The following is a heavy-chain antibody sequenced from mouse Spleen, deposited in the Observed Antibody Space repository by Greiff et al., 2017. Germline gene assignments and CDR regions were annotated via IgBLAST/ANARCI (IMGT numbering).Heavy chain of an antibody. Sequence: EVKLQQSGPELVKPGASVKIPCKASGYTFTDYNMDWVKQSHGKSLEWIGDINPNNGGTIYNQKFKGKATLTVDKSSSTAYMELRSLTSEDTAVYYCARGITTAYWYFDVWGAGTTVTVSS. J-gene: IGHJ1*01. D-gene: IGHD1-2*01. V-gene: IGHV1-18*01. CDR2: INPNNGGT. CDR3: ARGITTAYWYFDV. CDR1: GYTFTDYN.